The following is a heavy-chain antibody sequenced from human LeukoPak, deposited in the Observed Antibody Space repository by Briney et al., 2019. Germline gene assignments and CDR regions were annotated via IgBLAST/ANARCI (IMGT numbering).Heavy chain of an antibody. CDR1: GFTFSSYG. J-gene: IGHJ4*02. D-gene: IGHD6-13*01. V-gene: IGHV3-30*02. Sequence: GGSLRLSCAASGFTFSSYGLHWVRQAPGKGLEWVAFIRYDGSNKYYAESVKGRFTISRDNSKNTLYLQMNSLRAEDTAVYYCARTGVGSSSWNYWGQGTLVTVSS. CDR3: ARTGVGSSSWNY. CDR2: IRYDGSNK.